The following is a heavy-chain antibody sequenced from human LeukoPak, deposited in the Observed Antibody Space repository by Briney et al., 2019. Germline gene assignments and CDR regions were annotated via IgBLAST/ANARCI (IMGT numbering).Heavy chain of an antibody. V-gene: IGHV1-3*03. D-gene: IGHD3-10*01. J-gene: IGHJ4*02. Sequence: ASVKVSCKASGYTFTNYAVHWVRQAPGQSLEWVGWINTESGKTRYSQDLEGRVSITRDTSASYMELSGLRPDDMAVYYCARVSHYGPGTYYSYCDYWGQGTLITVSS. CDR2: INTESGKT. CDR1: GYTFTNYA. CDR3: ARVSHYGPGTYYSYCDY.